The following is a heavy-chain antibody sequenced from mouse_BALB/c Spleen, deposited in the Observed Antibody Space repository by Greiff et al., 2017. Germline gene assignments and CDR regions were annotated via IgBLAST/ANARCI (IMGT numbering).Heavy chain of an antibody. CDR2: ISYSGST. Sequence: VQLKESGPGLVKPSQSLSLTCTVTGYSITSDYAWNWIRQFPGNKLEWMGYISYSGSTSYNPSLKSRISITRDTSKNQFFLQLNSVTTEDTATYYCAISYGNFYAMDYWGQGTSVTVSS. V-gene: IGHV3-2*02. CDR3: AISYGNFYAMDY. CDR1: GYSITSDYA. J-gene: IGHJ4*01. D-gene: IGHD2-10*02.